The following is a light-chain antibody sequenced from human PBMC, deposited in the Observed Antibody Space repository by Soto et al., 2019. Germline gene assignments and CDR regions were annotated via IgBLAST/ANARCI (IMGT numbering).Light chain of an antibody. Sequence: ETVLTQAPAILSWSAGEGATPSCRASQSVSSYLAWYQQKPGQAPRLLIYDASNRATGIPARFSGSGSGTDFTLTISSLEPEDFAVYYCQQRSNWPLITFGQGTRLEIK. CDR3: QQRSNWPLIT. V-gene: IGKV3-11*01. CDR1: QSVSSY. CDR2: DAS. J-gene: IGKJ5*01.